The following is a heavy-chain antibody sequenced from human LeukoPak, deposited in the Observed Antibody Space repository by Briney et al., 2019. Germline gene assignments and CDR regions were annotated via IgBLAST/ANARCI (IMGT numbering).Heavy chain of an antibody. V-gene: IGHV1-18*01. CDR2: ISAYNSNT. CDR3: ARSREPWIQRKVDV. CDR1: GYTFTSYG. Sequence: ASVKVSCKASGYTFTSYGISWVRQAPGQGLEWMGWISAYNSNTNYAQKLQGRVTMTTDTSTSTAYMELRSLRSDDTAVYYCARSREPWIQRKVDVWGQGTTVTVSS. D-gene: IGHD5-18*01. J-gene: IGHJ6*02.